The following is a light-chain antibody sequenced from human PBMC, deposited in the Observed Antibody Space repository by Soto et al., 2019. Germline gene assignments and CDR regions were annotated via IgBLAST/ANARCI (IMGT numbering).Light chain of an antibody. CDR3: QQHDSSPLT. V-gene: IGKV3-20*01. J-gene: IGKJ4*01. Sequence: EIVLTQSPGTLSLSPGERATLSCRASQSVSSSYLAWYQQKPGQAPRLLIYGASSRVAGVPDRFSGSGSGTDFTLTISRLEPEDFAVYHCQQHDSSPLTFGGGTKVDIK. CDR1: QSVSSSY. CDR2: GAS.